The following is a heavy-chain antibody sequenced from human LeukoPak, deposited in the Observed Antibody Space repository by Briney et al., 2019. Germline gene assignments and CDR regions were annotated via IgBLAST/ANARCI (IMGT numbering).Heavy chain of an antibody. CDR1: GYTFTSYA. J-gene: IGHJ6*03. CDR3: ARASYDSSGYYYGTDYYYYYMDV. V-gene: IGHV7-4-1*02. CDR2: INTNTGNP. Sequence: GASVKVSCKASGYTFTSYAMNWVRQAPGQGLEWMGWINTNTGNPTYAQGFTGRFVFSLDTSVSTAYLQISSLKAEDTAVYYCARASYDSSGYYYGTDYYYYYMDVWGKGTTVTVSS. D-gene: IGHD3-22*01.